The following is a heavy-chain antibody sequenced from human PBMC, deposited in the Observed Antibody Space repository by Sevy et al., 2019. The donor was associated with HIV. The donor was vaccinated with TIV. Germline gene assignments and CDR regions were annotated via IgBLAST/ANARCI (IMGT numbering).Heavy chain of an antibody. V-gene: IGHV3-7*01. Sequence: GGSLRLSCAASGFTFSTYWMSWVRQAPGKGLEWVANINQDGSEKYYVDSVKGRFTISRDNAKNSLYLQMNSLRAEDTAVYYCARLLKAYLSSWYGGYYYMDVWGKGTTVTVSS. D-gene: IGHD6-13*01. CDR2: INQDGSEK. CDR3: ARLLKAYLSSWYGGYYYMDV. J-gene: IGHJ6*03. CDR1: GFTFSTYW.